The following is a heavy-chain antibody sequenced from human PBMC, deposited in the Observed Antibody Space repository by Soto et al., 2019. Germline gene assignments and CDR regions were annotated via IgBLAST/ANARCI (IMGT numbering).Heavy chain of an antibody. CDR3: ASKFGELLADAFDI. CDR2: IYHSGSI. D-gene: IGHD3-10*01. J-gene: IGHJ3*02. CDR1: NASISSRKW. V-gene: IGHV4-4*02. Sequence: QVQLQESGPGLVKPSGTLSLTCTVSNASISSRKWWTWVRQTPGKGLESIGEIYHSGSINHNPSLKSRVTMSLDKSKNQFSLKMTSVTAADTAVYYCASKFGELLADAFDIWGQGTVVTVSS.